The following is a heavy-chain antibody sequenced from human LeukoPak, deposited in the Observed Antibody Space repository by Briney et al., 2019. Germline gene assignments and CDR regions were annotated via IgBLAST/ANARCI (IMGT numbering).Heavy chain of an antibody. CDR3: ARDRAGGYYYVIDY. J-gene: IGHJ4*02. CDR1: GYTFTSYA. CDR2: ISAYNGNT. D-gene: IGHD3-22*01. V-gene: IGHV1-18*01. Sequence: ASVKVSCKASGYTFTSYAMNWVRQAPGQGLEWMGWISAYNGNTNYAQKLQGRVTMTTDASTSTAYMELRSLRSDDTAVYYCARDRAGGYYYVIDYWGQGTLVTVSS.